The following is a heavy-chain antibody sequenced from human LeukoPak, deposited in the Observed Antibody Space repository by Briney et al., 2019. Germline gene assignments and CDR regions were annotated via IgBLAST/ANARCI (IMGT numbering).Heavy chain of an antibody. CDR3: ASRGYNWNDAFDY. V-gene: IGHV4-34*01. CDR1: GGSFSGYY. J-gene: IGHJ4*02. D-gene: IGHD1-20*01. Sequence: SETLSLTCAVYGGSFSGYYWSWIRQPPGKGLEWIGEINHSGSTNYNPSLKSRVTISVDTSKNQFSLKLSSVTAADTAVYYCASRGYNWNDAFDYWGQGTLVTVSS. CDR2: INHSGST.